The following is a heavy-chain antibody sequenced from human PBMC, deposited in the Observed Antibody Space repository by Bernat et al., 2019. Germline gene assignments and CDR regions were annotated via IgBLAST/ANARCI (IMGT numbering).Heavy chain of an antibody. J-gene: IGHJ4*02. CDR1: GASINSYW. V-gene: IGHV4-59*08. CDR2: IYYSGST. CDR3: ARHGGSSSWSPFDY. D-gene: IGHD6-13*01. Sequence: QVQLQESGPGLVKPSETLSLTCDVSGASINSYWWSWVRQPPGKGLEWIGYIYYSGSTNYNPSLKSRVTISVDTSKNQFSLKLSSVTAADTAVYYCARHGGSSSWSPFDYWGQGTLVTVSS.